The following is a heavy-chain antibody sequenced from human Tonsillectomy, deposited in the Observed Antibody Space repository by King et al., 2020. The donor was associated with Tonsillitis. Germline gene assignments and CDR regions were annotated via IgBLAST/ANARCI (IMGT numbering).Heavy chain of an antibody. Sequence: VQLVESGGGVVQPGRSLRLSCAASGFTFSSYGMHWVRQAPGKGLEWVAVISYDGSNKYYADAVKGRFTISRDNSKNTLYLQMYSLRAEDTAVYYCANWRRALPCGQGTLVSVSS. CDR2: ISYDGSNK. V-gene: IGHV3-30*18. CDR3: ANWRRALP. CDR1: GFTFSSYG. J-gene: IGHJ5*02. D-gene: IGHD3-3*01.